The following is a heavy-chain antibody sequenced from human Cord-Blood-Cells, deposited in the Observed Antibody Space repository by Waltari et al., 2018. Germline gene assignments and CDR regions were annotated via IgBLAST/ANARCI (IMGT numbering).Heavy chain of an antibody. CDR1: GGTFSSYA. CDR3: ARGSVVGYDYVWGSYYFDY. Sequence: QVQLVQSGAAVKKPGASVKVSCKASGGTFSSYAISWVRTAPGPGLEWMGGIIPILGIANYAQKFQGRVTITADESTSTAYMELSSLRSEDTAVYYCARGSVVGYDYVWGSYYFDYWGQGTLVTVSS. D-gene: IGHD3-16*01. V-gene: IGHV1-69*04. J-gene: IGHJ4*02. CDR2: IIPILGIA.